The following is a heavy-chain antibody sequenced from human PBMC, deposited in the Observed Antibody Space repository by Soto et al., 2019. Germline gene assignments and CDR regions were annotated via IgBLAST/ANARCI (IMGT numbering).Heavy chain of an antibody. D-gene: IGHD6-13*01. J-gene: IGHJ4*02. CDR1: GFTFSSYG. CDR3: AKEWGGSSY. V-gene: IGHV3-30*18. Sequence: QVQLVESGGGVVQPGRSLRLSCAASGFTFSSYGMHWVRQAPGKGLEWVAVISYDGSNKYYADSVKGRFTISRDNSKNTLYRQMNSLRAEDTAVNYCAKEWGGSSYWGQGTLVTVSS. CDR2: ISYDGSNK.